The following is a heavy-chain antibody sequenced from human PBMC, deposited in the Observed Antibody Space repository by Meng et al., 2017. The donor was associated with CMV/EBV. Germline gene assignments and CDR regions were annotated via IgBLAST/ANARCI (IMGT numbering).Heavy chain of an antibody. CDR2: IYRSGRT. V-gene: IGHV4-39*07. D-gene: IGHD1-14*01. J-gene: IGHJ3*02. CDR3: ASGGDGNPPVLDAFDI. CDR1: GVSISSSSYY. Sequence: SETLSLTCTVSGVSISSSSYYWAWLRQPPGKGREGIGSIYRSGRTYYNPSLKSRVTISVDTSKNQFSLKLSSVTAAHTAVYYCASGGDGNPPVLDAFDIWGQGTMVTVSS.